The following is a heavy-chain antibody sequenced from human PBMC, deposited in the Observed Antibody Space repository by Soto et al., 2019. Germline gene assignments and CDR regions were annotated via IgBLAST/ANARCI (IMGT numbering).Heavy chain of an antibody. Sequence: GSLRLSCAASGFTFSIYAMSWVRQAPGKGLEWVSAISGSGGSTYYADSVKGRFTISRDNAKNTLFLQMNSLRAEDTAVYYCTREVATVPDYWGQGTLVTVSS. V-gene: IGHV3-23*01. D-gene: IGHD6-13*01. J-gene: IGHJ4*02. CDR1: GFTFSIYA. CDR2: ISGSGGST. CDR3: TREVATVPDY.